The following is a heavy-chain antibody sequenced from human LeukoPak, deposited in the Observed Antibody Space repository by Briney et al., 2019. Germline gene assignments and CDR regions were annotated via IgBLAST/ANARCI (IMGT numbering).Heavy chain of an antibody. V-gene: IGHV4-59*12. D-gene: IGHD3-3*01. J-gene: IGHJ4*02. CDR3: ARFQSGYPYDY. Sequence: SKTLSLTCTVSGGSISSYYWSWIRQPPGKGLEWIGYIYYSGSTNYNPSLKSRVTISVDTSKNQFSLKLSSVTAADTAVYYCARFQSGYPYDYWGQGTLVTVSS. CDR2: IYYSGST. CDR1: GGSISSYY.